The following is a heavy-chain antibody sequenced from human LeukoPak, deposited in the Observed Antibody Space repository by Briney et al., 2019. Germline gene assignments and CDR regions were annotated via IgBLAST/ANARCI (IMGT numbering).Heavy chain of an antibody. J-gene: IGHJ4*02. Sequence: PSETLSLTCAVSGYSISSGYYWGWIRQPPGKGLEWIGSIYHSGSTYYNPSLKSRVTISVDTSKNQFSLKLSSVTAADTAVYYCASVIAAAGEYYFDYWGQGTLVTVSS. D-gene: IGHD6-13*01. CDR2: IYHSGST. CDR3: ASVIAAAGEYYFDY. V-gene: IGHV4-38-2*01. CDR1: GYSISSGYY.